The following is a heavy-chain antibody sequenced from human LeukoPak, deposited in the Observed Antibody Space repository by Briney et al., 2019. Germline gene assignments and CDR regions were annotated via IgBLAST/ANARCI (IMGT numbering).Heavy chain of an antibody. CDR1: GFTFSSYA. D-gene: IGHD6-13*01. CDR2: ISGTSGST. CDR3: AKGYSSSWSYSYFDY. J-gene: IGHJ4*02. Sequence: GGSLRLSCVGSGFTFSSYAISWVRQAPGKGLEWVSAISGTSGSTYYADSVKGRFTISRDNSENTLYMQMNSLRVEDTAVYFCAKGYSSSWSYSYFDYWGQGNLVTVSS. V-gene: IGHV3-23*01.